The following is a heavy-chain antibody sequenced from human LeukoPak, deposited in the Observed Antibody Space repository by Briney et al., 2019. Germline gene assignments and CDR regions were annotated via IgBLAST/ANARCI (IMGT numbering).Heavy chain of an antibody. CDR1: GGSISNYH. J-gene: IGHJ4*02. Sequence: SETLSLTCTVAGGSISNYHWSWIQQPPGKGLEWIGYIYSSGSTNYNPSLESRLTISVDTSKNQLSLRLRSVTAAVTAVYYCARLGYSGSWYKLDYWGQGTLVTVSS. CDR3: ARLGYSGSWYKLDY. D-gene: IGHD6-13*01. V-gene: IGHV4-59*08. CDR2: IYSSGST.